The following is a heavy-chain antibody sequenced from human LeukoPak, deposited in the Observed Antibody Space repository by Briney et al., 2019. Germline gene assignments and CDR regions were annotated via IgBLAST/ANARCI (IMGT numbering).Heavy chain of an antibody. CDR3: ARSGEYYDFWSGSYYGMDV. CDR1: GGTFSSYT. CDR2: IILILGIA. Sequence: ASVKVSCKASGGTFSSYTISWVRQAPGQGLEWMGRIILILGIANYAQKFKGRVTITADKSTSTAYMELSSLRSEDTAVYYCARSGEYYDFWSGSYYGMDVWGQGTTVTVSS. D-gene: IGHD3-3*01. J-gene: IGHJ6*02. V-gene: IGHV1-69*02.